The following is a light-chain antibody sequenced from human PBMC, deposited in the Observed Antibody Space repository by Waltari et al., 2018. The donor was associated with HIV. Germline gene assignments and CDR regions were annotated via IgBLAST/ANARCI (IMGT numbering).Light chain of an antibody. J-gene: IGLJ3*02. CDR1: SSNIGSNY. CDR2: RNN. Sequence: QSVLPQPPSASGTPGQRVTFSCSGSSSNIGSNYVYWYQQFPGTAPKLPIYRNNQRPSGVPGRFSGSKSGTSASLAISGLRSEDEADYYCATWDDSLSGWVFGGGTKLTVL. CDR3: ATWDDSLSGWV. V-gene: IGLV1-47*01.